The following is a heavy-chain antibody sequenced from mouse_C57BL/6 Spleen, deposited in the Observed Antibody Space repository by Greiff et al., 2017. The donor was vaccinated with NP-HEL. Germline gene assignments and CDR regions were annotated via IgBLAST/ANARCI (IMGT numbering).Heavy chain of an antibody. CDR3: AKPTGYYVSTGFAY. CDR1: GFSFTSYG. V-gene: IGHV2-3*01. Sequence: VNVVESGPGLVAPSQSLSISCTVSGFSFTSYGVSWVRQPPGKGLEWLGVIWGDGSTNYHSALISRLSISKDNSKSQVFLKLNSLPTDDTATYYCAKPTGYYVSTGFAYWGQGTLVTVSA. J-gene: IGHJ3*01. CDR2: IWGDGST. D-gene: IGHD1-1*01.